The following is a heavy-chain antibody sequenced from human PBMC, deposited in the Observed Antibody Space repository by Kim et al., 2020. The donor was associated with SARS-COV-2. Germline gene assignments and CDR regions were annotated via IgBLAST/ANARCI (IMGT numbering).Heavy chain of an antibody. CDR3: ARDSAVLRYVWFDP. J-gene: IGHJ5*02. Sequence: AQKCQGRVTITADESTSTAYMELSSLRSEDTAVYYCARDSAVLRYVWFDPWGQGTLVTVSS. V-gene: IGHV1-69*01. D-gene: IGHD3-9*01.